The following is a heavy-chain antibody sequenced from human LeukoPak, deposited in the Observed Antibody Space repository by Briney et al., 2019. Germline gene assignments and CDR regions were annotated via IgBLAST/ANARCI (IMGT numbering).Heavy chain of an antibody. J-gene: IGHJ4*02. CDR3: ARAAEYYDSSGYRY. V-gene: IGHV3-30-3*01. D-gene: IGHD3-22*01. CDR1: GFTFSSYA. Sequence: GRSLRLSCAASGFTFSSYAMHWVRQAPGKGLEWVAVISYDGSNKYYADSVKGRFTISRDNAKNSLYLQMNSLRAEDTAVYYCARAAEYYDSSGYRYWGQGTLVTVSS. CDR2: ISYDGSNK.